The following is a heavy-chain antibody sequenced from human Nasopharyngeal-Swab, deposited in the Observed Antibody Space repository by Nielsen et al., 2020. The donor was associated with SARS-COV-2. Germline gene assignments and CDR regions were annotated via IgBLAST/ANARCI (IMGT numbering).Heavy chain of an antibody. V-gene: IGHV3-53*01. Sequence: GESLKISCAASGFTVTYNYMSWVRQAPGKGLEWVSLISTGGTTSYADSVKGRFTISRDISKNTLYLQMNSLKTEDTAVYYCARVNPISGSYYDAIDIWGQGTMVTVSS. J-gene: IGHJ3*02. D-gene: IGHD1-26*01. CDR1: GFTVTYNY. CDR2: ISTGGTT. CDR3: ARVNPISGSYYDAIDI.